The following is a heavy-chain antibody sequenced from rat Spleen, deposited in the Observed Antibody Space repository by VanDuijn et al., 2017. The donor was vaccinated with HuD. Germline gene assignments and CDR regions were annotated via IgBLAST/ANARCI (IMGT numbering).Heavy chain of an antibody. CDR1: GFTFSDYY. V-gene: IGHV5-29*01. J-gene: IGHJ4*01. Sequence: EVQLVESDGGLVQPGRSLKLSCAASGFTFSDYYMAWVRQAPTKGLEWVATISYDGSSTYYRDSVKGRFTISRDNAKSTLYLQMDSLRSEDTATYYCARQDYSDYYVMDAWGQGASVTVSS. CDR2: ISYDGSST. CDR3: ARQDYSDYYVMDA. D-gene: IGHD1-1*01.